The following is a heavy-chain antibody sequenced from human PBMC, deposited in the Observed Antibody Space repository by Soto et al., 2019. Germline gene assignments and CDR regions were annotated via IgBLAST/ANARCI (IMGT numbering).Heavy chain of an antibody. Sequence: SGGSLRLSCAASGFTFSSYAMSWVRQAPGKGLEWVSAISGSGGSTYYADSVKGRFTISRDNSKNTLYLQMNSLRAEDTAVYYCAKYYPYYDFWSGYGEYFDYWGQGTLVTVSS. V-gene: IGHV3-23*01. D-gene: IGHD3-3*01. CDR1: GFTFSSYA. CDR3: AKYYPYYDFWSGYGEYFDY. J-gene: IGHJ4*02. CDR2: ISGSGGST.